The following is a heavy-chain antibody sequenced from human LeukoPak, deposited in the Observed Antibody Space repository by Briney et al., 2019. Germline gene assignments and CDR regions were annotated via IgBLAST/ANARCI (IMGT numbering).Heavy chain of an antibody. CDR2: IYYSGST. CDR1: GGSISSYY. D-gene: IGHD2-2*02. J-gene: IGHJ6*03. CDR3: ARLRWQYQLLNPPYMDV. V-gene: IGHV4-59*01. Sequence: SETLSLTCTVSGGSISSYYWSWIRQPPGKGLEWIGYIYYSGSTNYNPSLKSRVTISVDTSKNQFSLKLSSVTAADTAVYYCARLRWQYQLLNPPYMDVWGKGTTVAVSS.